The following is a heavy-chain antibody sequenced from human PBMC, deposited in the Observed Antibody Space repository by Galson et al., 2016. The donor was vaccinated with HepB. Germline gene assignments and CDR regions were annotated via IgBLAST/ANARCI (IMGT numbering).Heavy chain of an antibody. V-gene: IGHV6-1*01. D-gene: IGHD1-1*01. J-gene: IGHJ6*01. Sequence: CAISGDSVSSNSAAWNWVSQSPSRGLEWLGRTFYSSNWYNDYAVSVKSRISIKPDTSKNQFSLHLNSVSPEDTAVYYCARGYNWNFVMDVWGQGTTVTVSS. CDR3: ARGYNWNFVMDV. CDR1: GDSVSSNSAA. CDR2: TFYSSNWYN.